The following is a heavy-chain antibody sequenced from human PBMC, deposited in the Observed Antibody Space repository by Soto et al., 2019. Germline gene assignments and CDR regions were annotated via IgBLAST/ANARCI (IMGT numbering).Heavy chain of an antibody. V-gene: IGHV3-21*01. J-gene: IGHJ6*02. D-gene: IGHD3-10*01. CDR3: ARGTSYYYGSGGMDV. Sequence: GGSLRLAYAASGFTFCSYIMNWVRQGPGKGLERVSSISTSSSYRYYADSVKGRFTISRDNAKNSLYLQLNSLRAEDTAVYYCARGTSYYYGSGGMDVWGQGTPVTVSS. CDR1: GFTFCSYI. CDR2: ISTSSSYR.